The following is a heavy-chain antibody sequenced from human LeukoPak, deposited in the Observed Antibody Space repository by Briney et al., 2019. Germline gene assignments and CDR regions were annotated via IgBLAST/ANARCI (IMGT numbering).Heavy chain of an antibody. CDR3: ARGRYFDGMDV. D-gene: IGHD3-9*01. CDR1: GGSFSGYY. Sequence: SETLSLTCAVYGGSFSGYYWSWIRQPPGKGLEWIGEINHSGSTNYNPSLKSRVTISVDTSKNQFSLKLRSVTAADTAVYYCARGRYFDGMDVWGQGTTVTVSS. V-gene: IGHV4-34*01. J-gene: IGHJ6*02. CDR2: INHSGST.